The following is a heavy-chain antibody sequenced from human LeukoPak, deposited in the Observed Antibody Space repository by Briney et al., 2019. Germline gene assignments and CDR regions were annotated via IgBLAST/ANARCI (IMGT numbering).Heavy chain of an antibody. CDR2: IWYDGSNK. Sequence: GTSLRLSCAASGFTFSTYGMHWVRQAPGKGLEWVAVIWYDGSNKYYADSVKGRFTISRDNSKNTLYLQMNSLRAEDTAVYYCARGQGIAAADDTFDYWGQGTLVTVSS. D-gene: IGHD6-13*01. J-gene: IGHJ4*02. V-gene: IGHV3-33*01. CDR1: GFTFSTYG. CDR3: ARGQGIAAADDTFDY.